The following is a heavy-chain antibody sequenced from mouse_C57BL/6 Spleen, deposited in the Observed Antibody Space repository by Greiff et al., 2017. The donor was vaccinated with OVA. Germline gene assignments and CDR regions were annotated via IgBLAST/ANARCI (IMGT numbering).Heavy chain of an antibody. CDR3: TRSGGNYGWYFDV. J-gene: IGHJ1*03. Sequence: QVQLQQSGAELVRPGASVTLSCKASGYTFTDYEMHWVKQTPVHGLEWIGALDPETGGTAYNQKFKGKAILTAAKSSSTAYLELRSLTSEDSAVYYCTRSGGNYGWYFDVWGTGTTVTVSS. V-gene: IGHV1-15*01. CDR2: LDPETGGT. D-gene: IGHD2-1*01. CDR1: GYTFTDYE.